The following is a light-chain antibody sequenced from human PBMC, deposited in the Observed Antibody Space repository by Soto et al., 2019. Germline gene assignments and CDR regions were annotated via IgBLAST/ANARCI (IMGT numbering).Light chain of an antibody. CDR3: QHRSNWPSIT. CDR1: QSVSSSY. V-gene: IGKV3D-20*02. Sequence: EIVLTQSPATLSLSPGERATLSCRASQSVSSSYLAWYQQKPGQAPRLLIYRTSNRATGIPDRFSGSGSGTDFTLTISSLEPEDFAVYYCQHRSNWPSITFGQGTRLEI. CDR2: RTS. J-gene: IGKJ5*01.